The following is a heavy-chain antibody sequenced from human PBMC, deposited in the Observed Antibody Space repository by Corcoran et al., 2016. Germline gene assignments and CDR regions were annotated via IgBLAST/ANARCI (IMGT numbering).Heavy chain of an antibody. CDR1: GGSISSYY. CDR2: IYYSGST. CDR3: ASGEIAAANPPCDY. V-gene: IGHV4-59*01. Sequence: QVQLQESGPGLVKPSETLSLTCTVSGGSISSYYWSWIRQPPGKGLEWIGYIYYSGSTNYNPSLKSRVTISVNTSKNQFSLKLSSVTAADTAVYYCASGEIAAANPPCDYWGQGTLVTVSS. J-gene: IGHJ4*02. D-gene: IGHD6-13*01.